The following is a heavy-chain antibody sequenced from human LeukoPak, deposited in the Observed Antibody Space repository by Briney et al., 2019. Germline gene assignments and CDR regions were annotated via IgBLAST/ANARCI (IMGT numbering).Heavy chain of an antibody. CDR3: ARDLSYCSSTSCFYDY. Sequence: ASVKVSCKASGYTFTSYCMHWVRQAPGQGLEWMGIINPSGGSTSYAQKFQGRVTMTRDTSTSTVYMELSSLRSEDTAVYYCARDLSYCSSTSCFYDYWGQGTLVTVSS. CDR2: INPSGGST. D-gene: IGHD2-2*01. CDR1: GYTFTSYC. V-gene: IGHV1-46*01. J-gene: IGHJ4*02.